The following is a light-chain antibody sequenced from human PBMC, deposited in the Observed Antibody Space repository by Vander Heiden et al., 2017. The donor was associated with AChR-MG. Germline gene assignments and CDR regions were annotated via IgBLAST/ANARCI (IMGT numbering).Light chain of an antibody. CDR3: HQYVSSPLT. CDR1: QSVSSNY. Sequence: EIVLTQSPRTLSLSPGDRATIACRASQSVSSNYLAWYHQKPGQAPRLLIYGASNRATGIPDRFSGSGSGTDFTLTISRLEPEDFAVYYCHQYVSSPLTFGGGTKEEIK. V-gene: IGKV3-20*01. CDR2: GAS. J-gene: IGKJ4*01.